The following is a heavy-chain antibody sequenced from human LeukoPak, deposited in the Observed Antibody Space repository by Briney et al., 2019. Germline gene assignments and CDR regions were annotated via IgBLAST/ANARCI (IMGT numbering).Heavy chain of an antibody. J-gene: IGHJ4*02. Sequence: SETLSLTCTVSGGPISSGDYYWSWIRQPPGKGLEWIGYIYYSGSTYYNPSLKSRVTISVDTSKNQFSLKLSSVTAADTAVYYCAREEIAVAATSYWGQGTLVTVSS. CDR2: IYYSGST. CDR3: AREEIAVAATSY. CDR1: GGPISSGDYY. V-gene: IGHV4-30-4*01. D-gene: IGHD6-19*01.